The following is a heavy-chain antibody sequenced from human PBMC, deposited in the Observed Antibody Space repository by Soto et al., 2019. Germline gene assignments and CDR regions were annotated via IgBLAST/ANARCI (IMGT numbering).Heavy chain of an antibody. Sequence: GGSLRLSXAASGFTFSSYGMHWVRQAPGKGLEWVAVIWYDGSNKYYADSVKGRFTISRDNSKNTLYLQMNSLRAEDTAVYYCASDYGDYVLNYWGQGTLVTVSS. CDR2: IWYDGSNK. D-gene: IGHD4-17*01. J-gene: IGHJ4*02. CDR1: GFTFSSYG. CDR3: ASDYGDYVLNY. V-gene: IGHV3-33*01.